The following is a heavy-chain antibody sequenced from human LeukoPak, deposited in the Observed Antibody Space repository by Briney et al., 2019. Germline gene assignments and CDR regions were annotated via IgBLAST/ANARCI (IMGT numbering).Heavy chain of an antibody. D-gene: IGHD5-24*01. Sequence: SETLSLTCTVSGGSISSDDYYWSWIRQPAGKGLEWIGRIYTSGSTNYNPSLKSRVTISVDTSKNQFSLKLSSVTAADTAMYYCARGRVEMATIDFDYWGQGTLVTVSS. CDR3: ARGRVEMATIDFDY. CDR2: IYTSGST. J-gene: IGHJ4*02. V-gene: IGHV4-61*02. CDR1: GGSISSDDYY.